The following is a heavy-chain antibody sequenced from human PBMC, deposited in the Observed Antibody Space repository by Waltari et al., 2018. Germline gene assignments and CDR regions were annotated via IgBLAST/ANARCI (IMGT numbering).Heavy chain of an antibody. D-gene: IGHD6-13*01. J-gene: IGHJ5*02. V-gene: IGHV1-69*05. CDR2: IIPIFGTA. CDR3: ARDFGKRVAQQQLPNWFDP. CDR1: GGTFSSYA. Sequence: QVQLVQSGAEVKKPGSSVKVSCKASGGTFSSYAISWVRQAPGQGLEWMGGIIPIFGTANYAQKFQGRVTITTDESTSTAYMELSSLRSEDTAVYYCARDFGKRVAQQQLPNWFDPWGQGTLVTVSS.